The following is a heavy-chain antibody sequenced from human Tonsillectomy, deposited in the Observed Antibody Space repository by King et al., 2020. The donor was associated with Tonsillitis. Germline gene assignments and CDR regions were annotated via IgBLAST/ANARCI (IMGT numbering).Heavy chain of an antibody. CDR1: GVTFNDYA. Sequence: VQLVESGGDLVQPGRSLRLSCAASGVTFNDYAMHWVRQAPGKGLEWVSGISWNRATIVYADSVQGRFTISRDNSKNSLYLRMSSLRVDDTALYYCAKERSEGGSLYFEYWGQGPMVTVSS. J-gene: IGHJ4*02. CDR3: AKERSEGGSLYFEY. D-gene: IGHD3-16*01. CDR2: ISWNRATI. V-gene: IGHV3-9*01.